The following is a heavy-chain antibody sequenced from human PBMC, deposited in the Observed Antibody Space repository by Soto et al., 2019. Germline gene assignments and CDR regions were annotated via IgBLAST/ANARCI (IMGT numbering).Heavy chain of an antibody. CDR1: W. Sequence: WIGWVRQMPGKGLEWMGIIYPGDSDTRYSPSFQGQVTISADKSISTAYLQWSSLKASDTAMYYCARQAGWFNGGFYYYYGMDVWGQGTTVTVSS. J-gene: IGHJ6*02. CDR3: ARQAGWFNGGFYYYYGMDV. V-gene: IGHV5-51*01. D-gene: IGHD3-16*01. CDR2: IYPGDSDT.